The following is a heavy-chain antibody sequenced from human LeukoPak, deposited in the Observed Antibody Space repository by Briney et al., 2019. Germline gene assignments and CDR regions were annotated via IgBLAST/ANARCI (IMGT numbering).Heavy chain of an antibody. D-gene: IGHD2-2*01. V-gene: IGHV1-69*06. J-gene: IGHJ6*03. CDR1: GGTFSSYA. CDR3: ARDVVPAASRYYYYMDV. Sequence: SVKVSCKASGGTFSSYAISWVRQAPGQGLEWMGGIIPIFGTANYAQTFQGRVTIAADKSTSTAYMELSSLRSEDTAVYYCARDVVPAASRYYYYMDVWGKGTTVTVSS. CDR2: IIPIFGTA.